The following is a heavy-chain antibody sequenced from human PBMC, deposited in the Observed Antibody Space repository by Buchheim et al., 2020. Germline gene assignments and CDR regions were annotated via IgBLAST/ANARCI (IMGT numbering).Heavy chain of an antibody. CDR3: ARQGSPRTHDYDSSAYSWYFDL. Sequence: VQLVQSGAEVKKPGESLRISCKGSGYSFTTYWIAWVRQMPGKVLEWMGIIYPGDSDSTYGPSFQGQVPISADTHISTAYLQCSTLKASDTAMYYCARQGSPRTHDYDSSAYSWYFDLWGRGTL. V-gene: IGHV5-51*01. D-gene: IGHD3-22*01. CDR2: IYPGDSDS. CDR1: GYSFTTYW. J-gene: IGHJ2*01.